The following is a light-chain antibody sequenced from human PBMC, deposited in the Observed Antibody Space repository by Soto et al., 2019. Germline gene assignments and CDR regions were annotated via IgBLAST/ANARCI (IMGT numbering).Light chain of an antibody. CDR2: AVS. Sequence: DIQMTQSPSSLSASVGDRVTITCRASQSISTYLNWYQHKPGKAPKVLIYAVSSLQSGVPSRFSGSGSGTDFTLTISSLQPDDFATYYCQQYNSYQWTFGQGTKVDIK. J-gene: IGKJ1*01. V-gene: IGKV1-39*01. CDR1: QSISTY. CDR3: QQYNSYQWT.